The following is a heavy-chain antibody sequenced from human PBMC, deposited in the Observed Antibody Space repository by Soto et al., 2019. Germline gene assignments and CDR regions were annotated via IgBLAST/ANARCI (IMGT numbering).Heavy chain of an antibody. D-gene: IGHD2-21*01. CDR1: GCSISSGYYY. J-gene: IGHJ5*02. V-gene: IGHV4-30-4*01. Sequence: SATXSLTCTFSGCSISSGYYYWSWIRQPPGKGLEWIGYIYYSGSTYYNPSLKSRVTISVDTSKNKFSLKLSSVTAADTAVYYCARVTYGNWFETWGQGTLVNVSS. CDR2: IYYSGST. CDR3: ARVTYGNWFET.